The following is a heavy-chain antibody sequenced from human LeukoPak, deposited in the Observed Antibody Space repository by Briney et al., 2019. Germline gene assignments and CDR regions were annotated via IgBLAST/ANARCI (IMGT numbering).Heavy chain of an antibody. CDR2: IYTTGGT. J-gene: IGHJ3*02. V-gene: IGHV4-4*07. D-gene: IGHD3-10*01. Sequence: SETLSLTCSVSGGSISTYYWSWIRQPAGKGLEWIGRIYTTGGTNYNPSLKSRVTMSVDTSKNQFSLKLTSVTAADTAVYYCARWEVRLNAFEMWGQGTMVTVSS. CDR1: GGSISTYY. CDR3: ARWEVRLNAFEM.